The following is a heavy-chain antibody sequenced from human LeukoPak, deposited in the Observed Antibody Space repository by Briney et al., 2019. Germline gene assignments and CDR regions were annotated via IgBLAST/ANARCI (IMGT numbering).Heavy chain of an antibody. V-gene: IGHV3-30*02. CDR3: AKDPREVVAATLDY. CDR1: GFTFSSYG. J-gene: IGHJ4*02. CDR2: IRYDGSNK. Sequence: GGSLRLSCAASGFTFSSYGMHWVRQAPGKGLEWVAFIRYDGSNKYYADSVKGRFTISRDNSKNTLYLQMNSLRAEDTAVYYRAKDPREVVAATLDYWGQGTLVTVSS. D-gene: IGHD2-15*01.